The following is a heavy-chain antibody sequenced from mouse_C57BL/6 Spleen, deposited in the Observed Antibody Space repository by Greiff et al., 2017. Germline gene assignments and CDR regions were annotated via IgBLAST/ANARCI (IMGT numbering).Heavy chain of an antibody. CDR3: ARQGIYYDYAYYFDY. D-gene: IGHD2-4*01. Sequence: DVMLVESGGDLVKPGGSLKLSCAASGFTFSSYGMSWVRQTPDKRLEWVATISSGGSYTYYPDSVKGRFTISRDNAKNTLYLQMSSLKSEDTAMYYCARQGIYYDYAYYFDYWGQGTTLTVSS. CDR1: GFTFSSYG. CDR2: ISSGGSYT. V-gene: IGHV5-6*02. J-gene: IGHJ2*01.